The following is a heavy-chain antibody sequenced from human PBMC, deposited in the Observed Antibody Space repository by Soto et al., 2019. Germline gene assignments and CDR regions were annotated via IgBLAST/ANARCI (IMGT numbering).Heavy chain of an antibody. J-gene: IGHJ5*02. CDR1: GFSLSTSGVG. CDR3: AHRPGDFGFYWFDL. Sequence: QITLKESGPTLVKPTQTLTLTCTFSGFSLSTSGVGVGWIRQSPGKALEWLALIYWDDDKRYSPSLKSRLTTTKPTSKHPVVLTLPNIDPVDTATYYCAHRPGDFGFYWFDLWGQGTLVTLSS. CDR2: IYWDDDK. V-gene: IGHV2-5*02. D-gene: IGHD3-10*01.